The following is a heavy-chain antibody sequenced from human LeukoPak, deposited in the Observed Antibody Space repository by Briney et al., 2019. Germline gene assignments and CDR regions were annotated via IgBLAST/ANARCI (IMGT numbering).Heavy chain of an antibody. J-gene: IGHJ4*02. Sequence: GGSLRLSCAASGFTFRSYDMHWVRQAPGKGLEWVAVISYDGSNKYYADSVKGRFTISRDNSKNTLYLQMNSLRAEDTAVYYCARVEQWLGYFDYWGQGTLVTVSS. V-gene: IGHV3-30*19. CDR1: GFTFRSYD. D-gene: IGHD6-19*01. CDR2: ISYDGSNK. CDR3: ARVEQWLGYFDY.